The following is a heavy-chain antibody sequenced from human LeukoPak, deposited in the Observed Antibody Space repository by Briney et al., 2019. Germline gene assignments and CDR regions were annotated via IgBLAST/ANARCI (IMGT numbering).Heavy chain of an antibody. V-gene: IGHV4-34*01. J-gene: IGHJ6*02. CDR3: AIPLDYGDYADYYGMDV. Sequence: SETLSLTGAVYGGSFSGYYWSWIRQPPGKGLEWIGEINHSGSTNYNPSLKSRVTISVDTSKNQFSLKLSSVTAADTAVYYCAIPLDYGDYADYYGMDVWGQGTTVTVSS. CDR2: INHSGST. D-gene: IGHD4-17*01. CDR1: GGSFSGYY.